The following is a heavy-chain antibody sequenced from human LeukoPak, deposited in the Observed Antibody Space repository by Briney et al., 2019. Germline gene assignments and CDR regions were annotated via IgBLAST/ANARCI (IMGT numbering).Heavy chain of an antibody. J-gene: IGHJ4*02. CDR1: GGSISSYY. CDR2: IYYSGST. Sequence: SETLSLTCTVSGGSISSYYWSWIRQPPGKGLEWIGYIYYSGSTNYNPSLKSRVTISVDTSKNQFSLKLSSVTAADTAVYYCARYYGSGTHFDYWGQGTLVTVSS. V-gene: IGHV4-59*01. CDR3: ARYYGSGTHFDY. D-gene: IGHD3-10*01.